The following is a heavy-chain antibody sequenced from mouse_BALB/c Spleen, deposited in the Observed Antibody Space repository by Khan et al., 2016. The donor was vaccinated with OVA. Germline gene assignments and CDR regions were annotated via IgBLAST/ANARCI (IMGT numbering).Heavy chain of an antibody. V-gene: IGHV2-6-7*01. J-gene: IGHJ4*01. CDR3: ATSDGMDY. CDR1: GFSLTGYA. Sequence: VQLQESGPGLVAPSQSLSITCTLSGFSLTGYAVNWVRQPPGKGLEWLGMIWGDGRTDYNSALKSRLSISKDNSKRQVFLKMNSLQTDDTARYYCATSDGMDYWGQGTSVTVSS. CDR2: IWGDGRT.